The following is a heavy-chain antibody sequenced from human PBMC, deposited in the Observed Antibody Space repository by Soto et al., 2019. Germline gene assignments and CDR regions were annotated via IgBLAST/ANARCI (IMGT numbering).Heavy chain of an antibody. Sequence: PSETLSLTCAVSGGSISSGGYSWSWIRQPPGKGLEWIGYIYHSGSTYYNPSLKSRVTISVDTSKNQFSLRLSSVTAADTAVYYCARGKGVPIVMDVWGQGTTVPVSS. CDR3: ARGKGVPIVMDV. J-gene: IGHJ6*02. V-gene: IGHV4-30-2*01. D-gene: IGHD1-26*01. CDR1: GGSISSGGYS. CDR2: IYHSGST.